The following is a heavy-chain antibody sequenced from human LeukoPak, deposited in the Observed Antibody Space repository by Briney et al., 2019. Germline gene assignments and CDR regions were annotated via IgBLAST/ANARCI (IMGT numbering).Heavy chain of an antibody. CDR1: GFTFSSYS. Sequence: GGSLRLSCAASGFTFSSYSMSWVRQAPGKGLEWVSYISSSSSYIYYADSVKGRFTISRDNAKNSLYLQMNSLRAEHTAVYYCARNTEWELLDFDYWGQGTLVTVSS. CDR3: ARNTEWELLDFDY. D-gene: IGHD1-26*01. V-gene: IGHV3-21*01. J-gene: IGHJ4*02. CDR2: ISSSSSYI.